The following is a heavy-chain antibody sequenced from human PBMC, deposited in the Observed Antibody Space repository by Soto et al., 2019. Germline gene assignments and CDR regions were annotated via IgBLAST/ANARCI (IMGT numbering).Heavy chain of an antibody. V-gene: IGHV4-30-4*01. J-gene: IGHJ5*02. D-gene: IGHD1-1*01. CDR3: ARGRATTPRGFDP. CDR1: GGSISSGDYY. CDR2: IYYSGST. Sequence: SSETLSLTCTVSGGSISSGDYYWSWIRQPPGKGLEWIGYIYYSGSTYYNPSLKSRVTISVDTSKNQFSLKLSSVTAADTAVYYCARGRATTPRGFDPWGQGTLVTV.